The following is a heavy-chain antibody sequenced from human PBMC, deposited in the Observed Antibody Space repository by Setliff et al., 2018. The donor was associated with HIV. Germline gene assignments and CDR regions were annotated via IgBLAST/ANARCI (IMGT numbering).Heavy chain of an antibody. D-gene: IGHD3-16*01. CDR3: ARTPSRGGFDY. CDR2: IYYSGST. CDR1: GGSLSSYY. Sequence: SETLSLTCFVSGGSLSSYYWSWIRQPPGKGLEWIAYIYYSGSTNYNPSLKSRVTISLDRSKNQFSIKLSSVTAADTAVYYCARTPSRGGFDYWGQGTQVTVSS. J-gene: IGHJ4*02. V-gene: IGHV4-59*01.